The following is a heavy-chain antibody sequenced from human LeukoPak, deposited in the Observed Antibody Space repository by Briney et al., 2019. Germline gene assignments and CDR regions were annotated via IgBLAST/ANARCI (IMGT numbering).Heavy chain of an antibody. J-gene: IGHJ5*02. CDR3: VRGRGSYGWFDP. CDR2: ISGDGTAR. Sequence: TGGSLRLSCAASGFTSSSYWMHWVRQVPGKGLVWVSRISGDGTARNYADSVKGRFTNSRDDAKNTVDLQMNSLRGEDTAVYYCVRGRGSYGWFDPWGQGTLVTVSS. V-gene: IGHV3-74*01. D-gene: IGHD3-10*01. CDR1: GFTSSSYW.